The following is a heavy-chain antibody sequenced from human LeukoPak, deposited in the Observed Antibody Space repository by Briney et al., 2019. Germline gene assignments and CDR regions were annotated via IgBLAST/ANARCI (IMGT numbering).Heavy chain of an antibody. V-gene: IGHV3-30-3*01. Sequence: GGSLRLSCAASGFTFSSYAMHWVRQAPGKGLEWVAVISYDGSNKYYADSVKGRFTISRDNSKNTLYLQMNSLRAEGTAVYYCARDEGYYYDSSGYPIAHTNFDYWGQGTLVTVSS. D-gene: IGHD3-22*01. CDR1: GFTFSSYA. J-gene: IGHJ4*02. CDR3: ARDEGYYYDSSGYPIAHTNFDY. CDR2: ISYDGSNK.